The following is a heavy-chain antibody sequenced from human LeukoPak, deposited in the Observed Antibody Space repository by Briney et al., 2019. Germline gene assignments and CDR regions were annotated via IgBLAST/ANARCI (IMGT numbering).Heavy chain of an antibody. CDR3: ARVDGSHGDYRFDY. CDR2: ISAYNGNT. CDR1: GYTFTSYG. J-gene: IGHJ4*02. Sequence: GASVKVSCKASGYTFTSYGISWVRQAPGQGLEWMGWISAYNGNTNYAQKLQGRGTMTTDTSTSTAYMELRSLRSDDTAVDYCARVDGSHGDYRFDYWGQGTLVTVSS. V-gene: IGHV1-18*01. D-gene: IGHD4-17*01.